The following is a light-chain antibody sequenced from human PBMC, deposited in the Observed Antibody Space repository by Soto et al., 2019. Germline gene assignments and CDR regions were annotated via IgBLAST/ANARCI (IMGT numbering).Light chain of an antibody. J-gene: IGLJ2*01. Sequence: QSVLTQSSSVSAAAGQKVSISCSGSYSNIGSNFVSWYQHFPGSAPKLVIYDNSQRPSGIPDRFSGSKSGSSATLGITGLQTGDEADYYCGTWDSSLSVVVFGGGTKLT. CDR1: YSNIGSNF. CDR2: DNS. CDR3: GTWDSSLSVVV. V-gene: IGLV1-51*01.